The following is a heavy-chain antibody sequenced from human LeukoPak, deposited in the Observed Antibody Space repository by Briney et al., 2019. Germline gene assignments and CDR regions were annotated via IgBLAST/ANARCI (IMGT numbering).Heavy chain of an antibody. D-gene: IGHD2-2*01. CDR3: ARPTYCSSTSCTGPFDY. J-gene: IGHJ4*02. CDR2: IIPILGIA. Sequence: SVKVSCKASGGTFSSYAISWVRQAPGQGLEWMGRIIPILGIANYAQRFQGRVTITADKSTSTAYMELSSLRSEDTAVYYCARPTYCSSTSCTGPFDYWGQGTLVTVSS. CDR1: GGTFSSYA. V-gene: IGHV1-69*04.